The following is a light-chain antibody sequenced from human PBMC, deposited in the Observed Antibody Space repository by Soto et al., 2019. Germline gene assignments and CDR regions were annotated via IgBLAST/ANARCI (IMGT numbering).Light chain of an antibody. J-gene: IGKJ3*01. CDR1: QSISTY. Sequence: DIQMTQSPSSLSASVGDRITITCRASQSISTYLNWYQQRPGRAPKLLIYEASSLQSGAPSRFSGSGSGTDFTLTISSLQPEDFATYYCQQSYDPPFTFGPGTKVDIK. CDR3: QQSYDPPFT. V-gene: IGKV1-39*01. CDR2: EAS.